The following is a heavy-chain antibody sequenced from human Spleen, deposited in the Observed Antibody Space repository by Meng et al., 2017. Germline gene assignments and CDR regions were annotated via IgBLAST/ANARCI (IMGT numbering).Heavy chain of an antibody. V-gene: IGHV4-59*11. J-gene: IGHJ4*02. Sequence: QVQPAESGPGLVKPSETLSLLCTVSSGTIRSHYWSWIRQPPGKGLEWIGYIFYSGRPNYSPSLKSRVTISIDTSKNQFSLRLSSVTPADTAMYYCASGSGSGWYYFDNWGQGTLVTVSS. CDR3: ASGSGSGWYYFDN. D-gene: IGHD6-19*01. CDR2: IFYSGRP. CDR1: SGTIRSHY.